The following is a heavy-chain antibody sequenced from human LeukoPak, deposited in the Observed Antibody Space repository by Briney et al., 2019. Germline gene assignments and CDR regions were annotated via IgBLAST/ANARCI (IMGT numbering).Heavy chain of an antibody. D-gene: IGHD3-3*01. CDR3: VTWSGPDSEPLNF. V-gene: IGHV3-30*02. CDR2: IRYDGSNK. CDR1: GFTFSSYG. J-gene: IGHJ4*02. Sequence: GGSLRLSCAASGFTFSSYGMHWVRQAPGKGLEWVAFIRYDGSNKYYADSVKGRFTISRDNSKNTLYLQMNSLRAEDTAVYYCVTWSGPDSEPLNFWGQGTLVAVSS.